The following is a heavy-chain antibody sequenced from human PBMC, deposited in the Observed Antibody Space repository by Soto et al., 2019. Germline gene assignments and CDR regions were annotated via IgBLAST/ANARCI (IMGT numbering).Heavy chain of an antibody. V-gene: IGHV3-23*01. CDR1: GFTFSSYG. CDR2: ISGSGGST. CDR3: AQLGYCSGGTCYSMARLDY. Sequence: GGSMRLSCAAAGFTFSSYGRSWVRKTPGKGLEWVSTISGSGGSTYYADSVKGRFTISRDNSKNTLYLQMNSLRAEDTAVYYCAQLGYCSGGTCYSMARLDYWGQGTLVTVSS. D-gene: IGHD2-15*01. J-gene: IGHJ4*02.